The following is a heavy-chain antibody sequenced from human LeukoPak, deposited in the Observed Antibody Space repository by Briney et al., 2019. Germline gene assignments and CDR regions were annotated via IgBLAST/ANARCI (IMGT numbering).Heavy chain of an antibody. CDR3: VKAGPGIQLWFSYFDY. D-gene: IGHD5-18*01. J-gene: IGHJ4*02. CDR1: GFTFSSYA. V-gene: IGHV3-30*14. Sequence: GGSLRLSCAASGFTFSSYAMHWVRQAPGKGLEWVAVISYDGSNKYYADSVKGRFTISRDNSKNTLYLQMSSLRAEDTAVYYCVKAGPGIQLWFSYFDYWGQGTLVTVSS. CDR2: ISYDGSNK.